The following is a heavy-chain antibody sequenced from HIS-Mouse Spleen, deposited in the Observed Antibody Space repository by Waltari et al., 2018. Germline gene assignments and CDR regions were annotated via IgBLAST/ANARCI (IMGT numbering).Heavy chain of an antibody. V-gene: IGHV4-34*01. Sequence: QVQLQQWGAGLLKPSKTLSLTCAVYGGSFSGYYWSWIRQPPGKGLEWIGEINHSGSTNYNPSLKSRVTISVDTSKNQFSLKLSSVTAADTAVYYCARMGPASGSYGDYWGQGTLVTVSS. CDR2: INHSGST. CDR3: ARMGPASGSYGDY. D-gene: IGHD1-26*01. J-gene: IGHJ4*02. CDR1: GGSFSGYY.